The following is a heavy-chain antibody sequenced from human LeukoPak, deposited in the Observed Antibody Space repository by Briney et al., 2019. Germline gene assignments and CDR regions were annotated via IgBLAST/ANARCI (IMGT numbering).Heavy chain of an antibody. V-gene: IGHV4-38-2*01. D-gene: IGHD3-22*01. Sequence: SETLSLTCAVSGYSITSTYWWGWIRQTPGGGLGLIWSLHHSGSTSYNPSLKSRVTISVDTSKIQFSLRRNSVTAADTAVYYCARVGGDDSTGHYSVDYWGQGTLVTVSS. CDR2: LHHSGST. CDR3: ARVGGDDSTGHYSVDY. CDR1: GYSITSTYW. J-gene: IGHJ4*02.